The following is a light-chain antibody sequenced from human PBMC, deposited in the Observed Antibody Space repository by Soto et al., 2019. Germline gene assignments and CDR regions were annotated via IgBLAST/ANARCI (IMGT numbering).Light chain of an antibody. CDR2: AAS. J-gene: IGKJ4*01. CDR1: QGISSY. V-gene: IGKV1-9*01. CDR3: QQLNSYPFT. Sequence: DIQLTQSPSFLSASVGDRVTITCRSSQGISSYLAWYQQKPGKAPKLLIYAASTLQSGVPSRFSGSGSGTEFTRTISSLQPEDFATYYCQQLNSYPFTVGGGTKVELK.